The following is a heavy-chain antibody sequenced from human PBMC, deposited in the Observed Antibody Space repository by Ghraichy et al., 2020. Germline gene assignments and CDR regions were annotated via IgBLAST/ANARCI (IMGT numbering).Heavy chain of an antibody. D-gene: IGHD2-2*02. Sequence: SETLSLTCTVSGGSISSDGYYWSWIRQHPGKGLEWIGYIYHSGSTYYNPSLKSRVTISVDTSKNQYSLQLSSVTAADTAVYYCARQPGVCSRTSCYMVLDYWGQGTLVTVSA. V-gene: IGHV4-31*03. CDR3: ARQPGVCSRTSCYMVLDY. CDR2: IYHSGST. J-gene: IGHJ4*02. CDR1: GGSISSDGYY.